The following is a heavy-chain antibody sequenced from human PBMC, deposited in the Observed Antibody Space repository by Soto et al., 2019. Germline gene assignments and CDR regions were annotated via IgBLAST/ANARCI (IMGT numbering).Heavy chain of an antibody. D-gene: IGHD5-12*01. Sequence: QLQLQESGPGLVKPSETLSLTCRVSDGSMNSDSSYWGWIRQPPGKGLEWIGVINHSGSTYHNLSPRGGATRSVGPPRIHFSGRWTFCPAADPVFFYWGGRGGYVRFVYSSPWPPWGQGPRVPV. J-gene: IGHJ5*02. CDR1: DGSMNSDSSY. CDR2: INHSGST. V-gene: IGHV4-39*01. CDR3: GGRGGYVRFVYSSPWPP.